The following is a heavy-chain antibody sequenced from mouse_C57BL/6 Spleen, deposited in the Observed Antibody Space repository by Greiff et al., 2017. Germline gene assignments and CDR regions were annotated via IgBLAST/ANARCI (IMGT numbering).Heavy chain of an antibody. CDR2: IDPSDSYT. CDR1: GYTFTSYG. Sequence: QVQLQQSGAELVKPGASVKLSCKASGYTFTSYGMQWVNQRPGQGLEWIGEIDPSDSYTNYNQKFKGKATLTVDTSYSPAYIQLSSLTSEDSAFYYCASVPEAWFAYWGQGTLVTVSA. J-gene: IGHJ3*01. V-gene: IGHV1-50*01. CDR3: ASVPEAWFAY.